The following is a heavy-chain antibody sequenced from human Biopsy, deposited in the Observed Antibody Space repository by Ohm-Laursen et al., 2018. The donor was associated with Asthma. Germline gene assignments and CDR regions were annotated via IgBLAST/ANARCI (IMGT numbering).Heavy chain of an antibody. CDR2: INGKSNSI. CDR1: GFAVSRDH. CDR3: ARDSYSSGLYDDFES. D-gene: IGHD6-19*01. J-gene: IGHJ4*02. V-gene: IGHV3-11*01. Sequence: SLRLSCAASGFAVSRDHMFWVRQAPGKGLGWISYINGKSNSIEYADSVKGRFTISRDNAKNSLYLQMNSLRAEDTAVYYCARDSYSSGLYDDFESWAQGTLVTVSS.